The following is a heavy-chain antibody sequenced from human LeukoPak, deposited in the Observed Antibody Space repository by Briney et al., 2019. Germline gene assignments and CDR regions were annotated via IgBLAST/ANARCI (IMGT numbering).Heavy chain of an antibody. V-gene: IGHV1-69*13. D-gene: IGHD3-9*01. CDR2: IIPIFGTA. CDR1: GGTFSSYA. CDR3: ARDCDDIQGIHAFDI. Sequence: GASVKVSCKASGGTFSSYAISWVRQAPGQGLEWMGGIIPIFGTANYAQKFQGRVTITADESTSTAYMELSSLRSEDTAVYYCARDCDDIQGIHAFDIWGQGTMVTVSS. J-gene: IGHJ3*02.